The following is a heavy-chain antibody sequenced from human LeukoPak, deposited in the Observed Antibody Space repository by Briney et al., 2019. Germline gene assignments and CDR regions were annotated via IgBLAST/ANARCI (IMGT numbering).Heavy chain of an antibody. CDR3: ARSRYYYDSSATDDAFDI. V-gene: IGHV3-30*04. J-gene: IGHJ3*02. CDR1: GFTFSSYA. Sequence: GRSLRLSCAASGFTFSSYAMLWVRQAPGKGLEWVAVISYDGSNKYYADSVKGRFTISRDNSKNTLYLQMNSLRAEDTAVYYCARSRYYYDSSATDDAFDIWGQGTMVTVSS. D-gene: IGHD3-22*01. CDR2: ISYDGSNK.